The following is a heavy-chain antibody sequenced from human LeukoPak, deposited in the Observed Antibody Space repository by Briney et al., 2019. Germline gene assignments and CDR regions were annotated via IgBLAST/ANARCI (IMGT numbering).Heavy chain of an antibody. Sequence: GGSLRLSCEASGFTFNNFGMHWVRQAPGKGLEWVAFIGYDESKKYYAESVKGRFTISRDDSKNTLYLQMSALKTEDTAVYYCAKVGGSYVNWFDPWGQGTLVTVSS. D-gene: IGHD1-26*01. CDR1: GFTFNNFG. V-gene: IGHV3-30*02. CDR2: IGYDESKK. CDR3: AKVGGSYVNWFDP. J-gene: IGHJ5*02.